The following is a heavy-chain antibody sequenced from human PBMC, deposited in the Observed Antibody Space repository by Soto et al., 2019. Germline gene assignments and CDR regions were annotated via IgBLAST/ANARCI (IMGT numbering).Heavy chain of an antibody. CDR2: IYYSGST. CDR1: GGSVSSGSYY. V-gene: IGHV4-61*01. CDR3: ARYVLAVAGPNFDY. Sequence: PSETLSLTCTVSGGSVSSGSYYWSWIRQPPGKGLEWIGYIYYSGSTNYNPSLKSRVTISVDTSKNQFSLKLSSVTAADTAVYYCARYVLAVAGPNFDYWGQGTLVTVYS. D-gene: IGHD6-19*01. J-gene: IGHJ4*02.